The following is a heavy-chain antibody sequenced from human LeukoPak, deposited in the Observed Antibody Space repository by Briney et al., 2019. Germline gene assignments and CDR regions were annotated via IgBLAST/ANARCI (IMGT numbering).Heavy chain of an antibody. V-gene: IGHV3-21*01. CDR1: GFTFSSYS. J-gene: IGHJ6*03. D-gene: IGHD5-24*01. CDR3: ARSLANYYYYYMDV. Sequence: GGSLRLSCAASGFTFSSYSMNWVRQAPGKGLEWVSSISSSSSYIYYADSVKGRFTISRDNAKNSLYLQMNSLRAEDTAAYYCARSLANYYYYYMDVWGKGTTVTISS. CDR2: ISSSSSYI.